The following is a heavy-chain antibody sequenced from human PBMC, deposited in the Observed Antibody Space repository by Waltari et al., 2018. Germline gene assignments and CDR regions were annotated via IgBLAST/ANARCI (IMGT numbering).Heavy chain of an antibody. J-gene: IGHJ5*02. D-gene: IGHD3-3*01. CDR3: ARERHRLMEEGYLMALDP. Sequence: QVQLVQSGAEVKKPGASVKVSCKASGYTFSAYGIRWVRQAPGQGLEWMGWIRGKKGHTNHAQKCKVRRIMTEDTSATTVYMELTYLTADETAVYYCARERHRLMEEGYLMALDPWGQGTLVTVSS. V-gene: IGHV1-18*01. CDR2: IRGKKGHT. CDR1: GYTFSAYG.